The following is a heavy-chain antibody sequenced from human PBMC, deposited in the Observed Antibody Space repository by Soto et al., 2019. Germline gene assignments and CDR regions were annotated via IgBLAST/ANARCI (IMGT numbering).Heavy chain of an antibody. J-gene: IGHJ6*02. Sequence: QVQLQESGPGLVKPSETLSLTCTVSGGSVSSGSYYWSWIRQPPGKGLEWIGYIYYSGNTNYNPSLKNRVTISVDTSKTQCSLKLSSVTAADTAVYYCARGIVGWYQGRYYYGMDVWGQGTTVTVSS. CDR1: GGSVSSGSYY. CDR3: ARGIVGWYQGRYYYGMDV. V-gene: IGHV4-61*01. D-gene: IGHD6-19*01. CDR2: IYYSGNT.